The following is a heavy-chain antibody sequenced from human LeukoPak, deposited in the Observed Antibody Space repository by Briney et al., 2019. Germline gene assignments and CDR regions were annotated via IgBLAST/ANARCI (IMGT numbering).Heavy chain of an antibody. Sequence: SVKVSCKASGGTFSSSAISWVRQAPGQGLEWMGGIISIFGTANYALKFQGRVTITADEFTSTAYMELSSLRFDDTAVYYCARSRSIPARPYYYYYMDVWGKGTTVIVSS. V-gene: IGHV1-69*13. CDR2: IISIFGTA. CDR3: ARSRSIPARPYYYYYMDV. CDR1: GGTFSSSA. D-gene: IGHD6-6*01. J-gene: IGHJ6*03.